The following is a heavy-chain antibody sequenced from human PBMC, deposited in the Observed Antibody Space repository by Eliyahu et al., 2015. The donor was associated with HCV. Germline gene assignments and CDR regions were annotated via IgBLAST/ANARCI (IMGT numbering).Heavy chain of an antibody. J-gene: IGHJ4*02. CDR1: GFTFXSXG. V-gene: IGHV3-33*01. Sequence: QVQLVESGGGVVQPGRSLRLSCAASGFTFXSXGMHWVRQAPGKGLEWVAVIWYDGSNKYYADSVKGRFTISRDNSKNTLYLQMNSLRAEDTAVYYCARDIGRGYSYGYGYFDYWGQGTLVTVSS. D-gene: IGHD5-18*01. CDR2: IWYDGSNK. CDR3: ARDIGRGYSYGYGYFDY.